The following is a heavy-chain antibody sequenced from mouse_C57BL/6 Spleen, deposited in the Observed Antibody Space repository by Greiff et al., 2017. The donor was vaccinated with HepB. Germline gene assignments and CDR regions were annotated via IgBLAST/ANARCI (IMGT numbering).Heavy chain of an antibody. CDR2: IRNKANGYTT. V-gene: IGHV7-3*01. Sequence: EVQLVESGGGLVQPGGSLSLSCAASGFTFTDYYMSWVRQPPGKALEWLGFIRNKANGYTTEYSASVKGRFTISRDNSQSILYLQMNALRAEDSATYYCARYKAYYSNFGYFDYWGQGTTLTVSS. CDR1: GFTFTDYY. J-gene: IGHJ2*01. D-gene: IGHD2-5*01. CDR3: ARYKAYYSNFGYFDY.